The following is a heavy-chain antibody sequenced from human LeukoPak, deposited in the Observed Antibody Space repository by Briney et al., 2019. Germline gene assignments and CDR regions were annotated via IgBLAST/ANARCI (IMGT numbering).Heavy chain of an antibody. J-gene: IGHJ4*02. CDR2: ISSTGGST. Sequence: GGSLRLSCAASGFTSSSDAMRWVRQAPGKRLEWVSAISSTGGSTYYADSVRGRFIISRDSSKNTLYLQMNSLRVEDTAVYYCARERHGHPFDSWGQGTLVTVSS. CDR3: ARERHGHPFDS. CDR1: GFTSSSDA. V-gene: IGHV3-23*01.